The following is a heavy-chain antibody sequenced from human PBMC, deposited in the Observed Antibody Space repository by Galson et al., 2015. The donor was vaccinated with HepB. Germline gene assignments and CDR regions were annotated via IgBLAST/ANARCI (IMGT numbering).Heavy chain of an antibody. CDR3: ARGDGFYGSYTEYYFDD. D-gene: IGHD2-2*02. J-gene: IGHJ4*02. CDR1: GFTFSNYA. V-gene: IGHV3-30-3*01. CDR2: ISYDGTNK. Sequence: SLRLSCAASGFTFSNYAMHWVRQAPGKGLEWVSFISYDGTNKYYAHSVTGRFTISGDTSENTLYLQMNSLRPDDSAVYYCARGDGFYGSYTEYYFDDWGQGTRVTVSS.